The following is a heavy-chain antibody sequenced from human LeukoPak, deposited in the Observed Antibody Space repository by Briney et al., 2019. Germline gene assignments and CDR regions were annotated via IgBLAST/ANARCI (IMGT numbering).Heavy chain of an antibody. CDR1: GFTFRSYW. CDR2: IKQDGSEK. Sequence: PGGSLRLSCAVSGFTFRSYWMGWVRQAPGKGLQWVANIKQDGSEKNYVDSVKGRFTISRDNAKDSLYLQMNSLRVEDTAVYYCARDRTGASWGQGTLVTVSS. V-gene: IGHV3-7*01. CDR3: ARDRTGAS. J-gene: IGHJ4*02. D-gene: IGHD3-10*01.